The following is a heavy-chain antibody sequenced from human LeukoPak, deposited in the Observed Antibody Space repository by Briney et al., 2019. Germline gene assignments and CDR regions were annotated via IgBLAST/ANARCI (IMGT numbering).Heavy chain of an antibody. V-gene: IGHV4-30-4*01. Sequence: SETLSLTCTVSGGSISSGDYYWSWIRQPPGKGLEWIGYIYYSRSTYYNPSLKSRVTISVDTSKNQFSLKLSSVTAADTAVYYCARALTLGYCSSTSCYYDAFDIWGQGTMVTVSS. CDR2: IYYSRST. D-gene: IGHD2-2*01. CDR3: ARALTLGYCSSTSCYYDAFDI. CDR1: GGSISSGDYY. J-gene: IGHJ3*02.